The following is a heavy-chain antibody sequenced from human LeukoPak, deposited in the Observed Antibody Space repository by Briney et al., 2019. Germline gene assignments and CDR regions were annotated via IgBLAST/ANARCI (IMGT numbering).Heavy chain of an antibody. CDR2: IKQDGSEK. CDR3: ARRYSYGTFFFDY. J-gene: IGHJ4*02. CDR1: GFTFSSYW. Sequence: PGGSLRLSCAASGFTFSSYWMSWVRQAPAKGLEWVANIKQDGSEKYYVDSVKGRFTISRDNAKNSLYLQMNSLRAEDTAVYYCARRYSYGTFFFDYWGQGTLVTVSS. V-gene: IGHV3-7*03. D-gene: IGHD5-18*01.